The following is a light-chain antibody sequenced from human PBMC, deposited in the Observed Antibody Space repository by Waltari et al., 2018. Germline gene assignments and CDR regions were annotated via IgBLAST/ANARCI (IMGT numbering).Light chain of an antibody. CDR2: DNN. CDR3: AAWDDSLNGWV. Sequence: QSVLTQPPSASGTPGQRVTISCSGSSSTIGRYTVNWYQQLPGTAPKLLIYDNNRRPSGVPDRFSGSKSGTSASLAISGLQSEDEADYYCAAWDDSLNGWVFGGGSKLTVL. CDR1: SSTIGRYT. J-gene: IGLJ3*02. V-gene: IGLV1-44*01.